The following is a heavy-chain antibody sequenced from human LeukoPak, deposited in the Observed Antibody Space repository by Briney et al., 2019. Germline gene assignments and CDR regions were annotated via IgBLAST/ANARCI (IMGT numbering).Heavy chain of an antibody. D-gene: IGHD6-13*01. CDR2: ISYSGST. CDR1: GGSISGYY. V-gene: IGHV4-59*12. CDR3: ARDRIAAAGTGHWFDP. J-gene: IGHJ5*02. Sequence: ASETLSLTCTVSGGSISGYYWSWIRQPPGKGLEWVGYISYSGSTNYNPSLKSRVTISVDTSKNQFSLKLSSVTAADTAVYYCARDRIAAAGTGHWFDPWGQGTLVTVSS.